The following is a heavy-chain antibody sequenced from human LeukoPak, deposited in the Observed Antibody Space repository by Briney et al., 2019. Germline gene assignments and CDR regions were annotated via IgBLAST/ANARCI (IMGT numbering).Heavy chain of an antibody. CDR3: ARAHAAYSSSWYSLYYFDY. J-gene: IGHJ4*02. D-gene: IGHD6-13*01. CDR2: IIPIFGTA. V-gene: IGHV1-69*13. Sequence: SVKVSCKASGGTFSSYAISWVRQAPGQGLEWMGGIIPIFGTANYAQKFQGRVTITADESTSTAYMELRSLRSDDTAVYYCARAHAAYSSSWYSLYYFDYWGQGTLVTVSS. CDR1: GGTFSSYA.